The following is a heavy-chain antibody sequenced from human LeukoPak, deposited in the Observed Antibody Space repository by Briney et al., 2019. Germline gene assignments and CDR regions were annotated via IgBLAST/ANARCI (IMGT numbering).Heavy chain of an antibody. V-gene: IGHV5-51*01. CDR3: ARVVLITMVRGATKSYNWFDP. CDR1: GYIFTSYW. D-gene: IGHD3-10*01. CDR2: IYRGDSDT. Sequence: GESLKISCKGSGYIFTSYWILWVRQMPGKGLEWMGIIYRGDSDTRYSPSFQGQVTISADKSISTAYLQWSSLKASDNPMYYCARVVLITMVRGATKSYNWFDPWGQGTLVTVSS. J-gene: IGHJ5*02.